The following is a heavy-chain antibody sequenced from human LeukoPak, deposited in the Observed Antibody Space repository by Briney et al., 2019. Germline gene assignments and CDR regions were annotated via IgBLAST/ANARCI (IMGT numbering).Heavy chain of an antibody. CDR1: GFTFSTYE. Sequence: GGSLRLSCAASGFTFSTYEMNWVRQAPVKGLEWVSYISSGATTTKYADSVKGRFTISRDDAKNSLYLQMNNLRPEDTAVYYCARAIRGSAVDTGDRWGQGTLVTVSS. J-gene: IGHJ4*02. V-gene: IGHV3-48*03. CDR3: ARAIRGSAVDTGDR. D-gene: IGHD3-10*01. CDR2: ISSGATTT.